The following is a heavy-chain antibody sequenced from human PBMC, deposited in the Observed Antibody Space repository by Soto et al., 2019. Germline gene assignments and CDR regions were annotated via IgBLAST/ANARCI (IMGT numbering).Heavy chain of an antibody. D-gene: IGHD4-17*01. V-gene: IGHV4-59*01. Sequence: SETLSLTCTASGGSISSYYWSWIRQPPGKGLEWIGYIYYSGSTNYNPSLKSRVTISVDTSKNQFSLKLSSVTAADTAVYYCAGGSPYGDYFDYWGQGTLVTVSS. CDR2: IYYSGST. CDR3: AGGSPYGDYFDY. J-gene: IGHJ4*02. CDR1: GGSISSYY.